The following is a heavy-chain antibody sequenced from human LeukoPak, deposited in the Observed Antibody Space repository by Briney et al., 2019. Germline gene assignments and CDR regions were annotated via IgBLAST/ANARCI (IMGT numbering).Heavy chain of an antibody. Sequence: PGGSLRLSCAASGFIFSSYGMHWVRQAPGKGLEWVAFIWYDGSKKYYLDSVKGRFTISRDNSKNTMFLEMNSLRVEDTAVYYCAKVWPQCSTNSCTTGPFDYWGQGTLVTVSS. D-gene: IGHD2-2*01. CDR1: GFIFSSYG. CDR2: IWYDGSKK. CDR3: AKVWPQCSTNSCTTGPFDY. J-gene: IGHJ4*02. V-gene: IGHV3-30*02.